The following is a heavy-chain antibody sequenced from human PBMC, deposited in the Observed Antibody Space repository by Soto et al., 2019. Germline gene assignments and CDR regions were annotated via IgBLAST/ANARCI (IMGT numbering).Heavy chain of an antibody. CDR1: GADINTYS. CDR2: IYTSASI. V-gene: IGHV4-4*07. D-gene: IGHD6-19*01. J-gene: IGHJ6*02. CDR3: ARDREAGYNFYYGMDV. Sequence: SETLSLTCSVSGADINTYSWTWIRQPAGKGLEWIGRIYTSASINYNPSLRGRVTLSVDTSTNQVSLKLASVTAADTAVYYCARDREAGYNFYYGMDVWGQGTTVTVSS.